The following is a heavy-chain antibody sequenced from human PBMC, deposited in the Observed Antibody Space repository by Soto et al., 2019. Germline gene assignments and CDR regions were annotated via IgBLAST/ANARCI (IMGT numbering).Heavy chain of an antibody. CDR3: AKGSRTTGTKHYFDY. D-gene: IGHD1-1*01. V-gene: IGHV3-23*01. CDR2: ISGSGGST. Sequence: EVQLLESGGALVQPGGSLRLSCAASGFTFSSYAMSWVRQAPGKGLEWVSAISGSGGSTYYADSVKGRFTISRDNSRNTLDLQMNSLRAEDTAVYYCAKGSRTTGTKHYFDYWGQGTLVTVSS. CDR1: GFTFSSYA. J-gene: IGHJ4*02.